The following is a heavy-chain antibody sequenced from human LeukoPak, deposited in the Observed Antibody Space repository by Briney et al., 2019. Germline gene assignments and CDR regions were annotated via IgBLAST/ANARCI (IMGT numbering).Heavy chain of an antibody. CDR1: GFTFSSYS. V-gene: IGHV3-21*01. D-gene: IGHD3-9*01. CDR3: ARDSVYYDILTGYYLEGPTFDY. J-gene: IGHJ4*02. CDR2: ISSSSSYI. Sequence: PGGSLRLSCAASGFTFSSYSMNWVRQAPGKGLEWVSSISSSSSYIYYADSVKGRFTISRDNAKNSLYLQMNNLRAEDTAVYYCARDSVYYDILTGYYLEGPTFDYWGQGTLVTVSS.